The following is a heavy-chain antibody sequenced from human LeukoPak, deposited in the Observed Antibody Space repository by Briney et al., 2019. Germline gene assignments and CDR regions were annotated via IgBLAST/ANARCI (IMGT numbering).Heavy chain of an antibody. CDR3: AKFRLSNYEILTGYYYYFDY. J-gene: IGHJ4*02. CDR2: IKYDGSIT. D-gene: IGHD3-9*01. CDR1: GFTLSGYW. Sequence: GGSLRLSCAASGFTLSGYWMHWVRQAPGKGLVWVSRIKYDGSITSYADSVKGRFTISRDNAKNLLYLQMNSLRAEDTAVYYCAKFRLSNYEILTGYYYYFDYWGQGALVTVSS. V-gene: IGHV3-74*01.